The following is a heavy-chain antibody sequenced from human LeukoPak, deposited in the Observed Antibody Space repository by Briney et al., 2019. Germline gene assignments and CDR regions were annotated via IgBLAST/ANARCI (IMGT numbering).Heavy chain of an antibody. D-gene: IGHD5-12*01. J-gene: IGHJ4*02. Sequence: SQTLSLTCAISGDSVSSNSAAWNWIRQSPSRGLEWLGRTFYRSKWYSDYAVSVKSRITINSDTSRNQFSLQLNSVTAADTAVYYCARSPSGSADYWGQGTLVTVSS. CDR1: GDSVSSNSAA. V-gene: IGHV6-1*01. CDR3: ARSPSGSADY. CDR2: TFYRSKWYS.